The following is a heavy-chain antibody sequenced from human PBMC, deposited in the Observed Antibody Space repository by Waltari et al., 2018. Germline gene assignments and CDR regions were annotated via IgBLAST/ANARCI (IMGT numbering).Heavy chain of an antibody. D-gene: IGHD6-13*01. CDR1: GFTFSSYA. CDR3: AKDFDAYSSSWYIGY. CDR2: ISGSGGST. Sequence: EVQLLESGGGLVQPGGSLRLSCAASGFTFSSYAVRWVRPHPGKGLEWVSAISGSGGSTYYADSVKGRFTISRDNSKNTLYLQMNSLRAEDTAVYYCAKDFDAYSSSWYIGYWGQGTLVTVSS. J-gene: IGHJ4*02. V-gene: IGHV3-23*01.